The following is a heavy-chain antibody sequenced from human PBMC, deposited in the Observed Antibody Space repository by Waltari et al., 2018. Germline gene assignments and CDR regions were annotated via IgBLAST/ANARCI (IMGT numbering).Heavy chain of an antibody. V-gene: IGHV3-7*03. J-gene: IGHJ4*02. CDR2: IKEDGSEK. CDR3: ARDQYYDSYFDY. CDR1: GFTFRSYW. D-gene: IGHD3-22*01. Sequence: EVQLVESGGGLVQPGGSLRLSCAASGFTFRSYWMSWVRQAPGKGLEWVANIKEDGSEKYYVDSVKGRFTISRDNAKNSLYLQMNSLRAEDTAMYYCARDQYYDSYFDYWGQGTLVTVSS.